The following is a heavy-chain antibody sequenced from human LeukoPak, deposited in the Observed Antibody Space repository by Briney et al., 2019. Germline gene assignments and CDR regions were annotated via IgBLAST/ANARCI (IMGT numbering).Heavy chain of an antibody. J-gene: IGHJ4*02. CDR2: INDSGST. Sequence: SETLSLTCTVYGGSFSGYYWSWIRQPTGKGLEWIGEINDSGSTNYNPSLKSRVTISVDTSKNQFTLKLTSVTAADTAVYFCARGYSGTYHKHDFGYWGQGTLVTVSS. V-gene: IGHV4-34*01. D-gene: IGHD1-26*01. CDR1: GGSFSGYY. CDR3: ARGYSGTYHKHDFGY.